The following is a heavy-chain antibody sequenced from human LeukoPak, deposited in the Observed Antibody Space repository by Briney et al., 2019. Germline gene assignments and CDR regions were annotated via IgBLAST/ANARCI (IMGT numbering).Heavy chain of an antibody. CDR1: GGSISSSGYY. J-gene: IGHJ6*03. V-gene: IGHV4-39*07. D-gene: IGHD6-19*01. CDR2: IYYSGST. Sequence: PSETLSLTCTVSGGSISSSGYYWGWIRQPPGKGLEWIGSIYYSGSTYYNPSLKSRVTISVDTSKNQFSLKLSSVTAADTAVYYCAREDRSGWNVLSYYYYYYMDVWGKGTTVTVSS. CDR3: AREDRSGWNVLSYYYYYYMDV.